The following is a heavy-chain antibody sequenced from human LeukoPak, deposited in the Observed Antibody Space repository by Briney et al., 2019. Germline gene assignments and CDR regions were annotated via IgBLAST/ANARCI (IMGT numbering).Heavy chain of an antibody. Sequence: GGSLRLSCAASGFTFSSYSMNWVRQAPGKGLEWVSYISSSSSTIYYADSVKGRFTISRDNSKNTLYLQMNSLRAEDTAVYYCAKELIILPTGTVAFDIWGQGTMVPVSS. D-gene: IGHD2/OR15-2a*01. J-gene: IGHJ3*02. CDR2: ISSSSSTI. CDR3: AKELIILPTGTVAFDI. CDR1: GFTFSSYS. V-gene: IGHV3-48*01.